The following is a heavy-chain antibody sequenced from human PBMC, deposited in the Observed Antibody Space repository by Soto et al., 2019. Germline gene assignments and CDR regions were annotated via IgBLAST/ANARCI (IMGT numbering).Heavy chain of an antibody. V-gene: IGHV3-23*01. J-gene: IGHJ4*02. CDR2: MNRGSGST. CDR3: AKKSEIAVPRYYFDL. D-gene: IGHD2-21*01. Sequence: GGSLTLSCAASGFTFGSLAMSWVSQAPGKDVEWVSSMNRGSGSTYYAESVQDRFTISRDNAKNTLYLQMNSLRVEDTAVYYCAKKSEIAVPRYYFDLWGQGTLVTGS. CDR1: GFTFGSLA.